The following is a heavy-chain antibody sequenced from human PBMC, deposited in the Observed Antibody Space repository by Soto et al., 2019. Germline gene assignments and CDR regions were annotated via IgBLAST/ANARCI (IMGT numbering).Heavy chain of an antibody. D-gene: IGHD2-15*01. CDR1: GYIFTTYI. J-gene: IGHJ6*03. V-gene: IGHV1-3*01. Sequence: QVLLVQSGAEVKKPGASVKISCEASGYIFTTYIVHWVRQSPGQRREWMGWINAGNGDTRYSQNFQGRVTFSRDTSASTAYMYLSSLRSEDSAVYYCARDKPKSAGYSMDVWGKGTTVTVSS. CDR2: INAGNGDT. CDR3: ARDKPKSAGYSMDV.